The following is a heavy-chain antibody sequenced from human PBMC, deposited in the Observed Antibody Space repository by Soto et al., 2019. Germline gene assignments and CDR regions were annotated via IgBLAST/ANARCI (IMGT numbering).Heavy chain of an antibody. Sequence: SETLSLTCAVYGGSFSGYYWSWIRQPPGKGLEWIGEINHSGSTNYNPSLKSRVTISVDTSKNQFSLKLSSVTAADTAVYYCAKNPGGSTGYGMDVWGQGTTVTV. CDR3: AKNPGGSTGYGMDV. D-gene: IGHD2-2*01. CDR1: GGSFSGYY. CDR2: INHSGST. V-gene: IGHV4-34*01. J-gene: IGHJ6*02.